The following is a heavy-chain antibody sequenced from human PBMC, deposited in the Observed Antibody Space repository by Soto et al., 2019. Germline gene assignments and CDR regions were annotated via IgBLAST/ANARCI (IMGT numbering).Heavy chain of an antibody. CDR2: IIPILGIA. V-gene: IGHV1-69*02. CDR1: GGTFSSYT. Sequence: QVQLVQSGAEVKKPGSSVKVSCKASGGTFSSYTISWVRQAPGQGLEWMGRIIPILGIANYAQKFQGRVTISADQSTSPAEMEQSSRRSEDKAVYYCARGEGYSYGYADDYWGQGTLVTVSS. CDR3: ARGEGYSYGYADDY. D-gene: IGHD5-18*01. J-gene: IGHJ4*02.